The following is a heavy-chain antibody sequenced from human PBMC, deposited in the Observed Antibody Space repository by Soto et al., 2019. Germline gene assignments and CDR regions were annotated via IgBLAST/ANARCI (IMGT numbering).Heavy chain of an antibody. CDR3: ARAYRGYYYMDV. V-gene: IGHV3-13*01. J-gene: IGHJ6*03. D-gene: IGHD2-2*02. CDR1: GFTFSSYD. CDR2: IGTAGDT. Sequence: PGGSLRLSCAASGFTFSSYDMHWVRQATGKGLEWVSAIGTAGDTYYPGSVKGRFTISRENAKNSLYLQMNSLRAGDTAVYYCARAYRGYYYMDVWGKGTTVTVSS.